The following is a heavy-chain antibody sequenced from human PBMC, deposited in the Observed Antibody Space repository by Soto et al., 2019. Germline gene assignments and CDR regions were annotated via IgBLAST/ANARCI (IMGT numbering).Heavy chain of an antibody. CDR2: ISYDGSNK. D-gene: IGHD5-18*01. J-gene: IGHJ5*01. Sequence: GGSLRLSCAASGFTFSSYAMHWVRQAPGKGLEWVAVISYDGSNKYYADSVKGRFTISRDNSKNTLYLQMNSLRVDDTALYYCAKDVKDGYPSWAWFDSWGLGTQVTVSS. V-gene: IGHV3-30-3*01. CDR1: GFTFSSYA. CDR3: AKDVKDGYPSWAWFDS.